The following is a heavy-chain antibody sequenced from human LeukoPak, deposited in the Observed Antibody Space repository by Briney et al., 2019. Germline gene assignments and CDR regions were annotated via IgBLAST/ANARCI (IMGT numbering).Heavy chain of an antibody. D-gene: IGHD6-6*01. CDR3: ARHSTSHSSDAFDI. CDR2: IYAGDSDT. Sequence: GESLKISCKAFGYFFSNYRIGWVRQMPGKGLEWMGIIYAGDSDTRYSPSFQGQVTISVDKSITTAYLQWNSLKASDSAIYYCARHSTSHSSDAFDIWGQGTLVIVSS. CDR1: GYFFSNYR. V-gene: IGHV5-51*01. J-gene: IGHJ3*02.